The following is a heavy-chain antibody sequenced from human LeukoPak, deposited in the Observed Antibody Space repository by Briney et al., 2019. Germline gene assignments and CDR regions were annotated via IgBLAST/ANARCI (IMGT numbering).Heavy chain of an antibody. CDR1: GGSISSYY. CDR3: ARVGSYGGNSNYFDY. D-gene: IGHD4-23*01. J-gene: IGHJ4*02. Sequence: PSETLSLTFTVSGGSISSYYWSWIRQPPGKGLEWIGYIYYSGSTNYNPSLKSRVTISVDTSKNQFSLKLSSVTAADTAVYYCARVGSYGGNSNYFDYWGQGTLVTVSS. CDR2: IYYSGST. V-gene: IGHV4-59*01.